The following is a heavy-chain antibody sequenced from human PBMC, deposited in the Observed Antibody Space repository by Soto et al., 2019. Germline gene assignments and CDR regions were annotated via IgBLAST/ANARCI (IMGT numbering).Heavy chain of an antibody. Sequence: GGSLRLSCAASGFTFSTYWMHWVRQAPGKGLEWVAVIANDGRDKRYADPVKGRFTVSRDNSKNTMNLQMNSLRADDTAVYYCARDSKVGPATYYFDSWGQGALVTVSS. V-gene: IGHV3-30*03. D-gene: IGHD2-15*01. J-gene: IGHJ4*02. CDR2: IANDGRDK. CDR1: GFTFSTYW. CDR3: ARDSKVGPATYYFDS.